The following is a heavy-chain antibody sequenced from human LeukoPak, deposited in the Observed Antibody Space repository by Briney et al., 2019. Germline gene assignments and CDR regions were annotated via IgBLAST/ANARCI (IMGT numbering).Heavy chain of an antibody. CDR3: AREVGQWLAGFDY. J-gene: IGHJ4*02. Sequence: SETLSLTCTVSSGSFRTYYWSWIRQPPGKGLEWIGYIYYSGSTNYNPSLKSRVTISVDTSKNQFSLKLSSVTAADTAVYYCAREVGQWLAGFDYWGQGTLVTVSS. CDR2: IYYSGST. CDR1: SGSFRTYY. D-gene: IGHD6-19*01. V-gene: IGHV4-59*01.